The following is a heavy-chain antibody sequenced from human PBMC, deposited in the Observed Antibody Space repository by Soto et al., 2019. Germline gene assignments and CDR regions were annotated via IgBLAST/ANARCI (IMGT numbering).Heavy chain of an antibody. V-gene: IGHV4-34*01. Sequence: QVQLQQWGAGLLKPSETLSLTCAVYGGSFSGYYWSWIRQPPGKGLEWIGEINHSGSTNYNPSLKSRVTISVDTSKNQFSLKRSSVTAADTAVYYCARGRYCSSTSCRNWFDPWGQGTLVTVSS. J-gene: IGHJ5*02. D-gene: IGHD2-2*01. CDR3: ARGRYCSSTSCRNWFDP. CDR1: GGSFSGYY. CDR2: INHSGST.